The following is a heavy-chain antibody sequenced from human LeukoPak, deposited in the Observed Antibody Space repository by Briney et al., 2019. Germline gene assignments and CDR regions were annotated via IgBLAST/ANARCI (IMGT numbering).Heavy chain of an antibody. CDR3: AKDDPTGRYL. D-gene: IGHD1-26*01. J-gene: IGHJ4*02. Sequence: GGSLRLSCTTSGFTFSSFGMHWVRQTPGKGLEWLTFIHNYETTEYYADSAKGRFTISRDNSKNTVYLQMNSLRIEDTAVYYCAKDDPTGRYLWGQGTLVTVSS. CDR1: GFTFSSFG. CDR2: IHNYETTE. V-gene: IGHV3-30*02.